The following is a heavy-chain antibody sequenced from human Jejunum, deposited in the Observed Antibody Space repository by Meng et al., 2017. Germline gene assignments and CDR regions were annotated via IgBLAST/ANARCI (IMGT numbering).Heavy chain of an antibody. CDR2: IFVGDSDT. Sequence: GGSLRLSCTGSGYRFTDYWIGWVRQMPGKGLEWMGIIFVGDSDTRYSPSFRGQVTISADTSIKTAYLQWRSLKASDTAMYYCARAYTSTSYPLNFDYWGQGTQVTVSS. V-gene: IGHV5-51*01. D-gene: IGHD3-16*01. CDR3: ARAYTSTSYPLNFDY. J-gene: IGHJ4*02. CDR1: GYRFTDYW.